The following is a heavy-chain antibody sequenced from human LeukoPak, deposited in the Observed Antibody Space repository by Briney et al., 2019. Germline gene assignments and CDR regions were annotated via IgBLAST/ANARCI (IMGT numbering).Heavy chain of an antibody. CDR2: MNPSGST. CDR3: ARGRQDVTMIVVIMSAVSYYLDV. D-gene: IGHD3-22*01. J-gene: IGHJ6*03. CDR1: GGTFSGYY. V-gene: IGHV4-34*01. Sequence: SETLSLTCAVYGGTFSGYYWTWIRHTPEKGLEWIGEMNPSGSTNYNPSLKSRVTISVDSSKNQFSLTLSSVTAAVTPVYYCARGRQDVTMIVVIMSAVSYYLDVWGKGTTVTVS.